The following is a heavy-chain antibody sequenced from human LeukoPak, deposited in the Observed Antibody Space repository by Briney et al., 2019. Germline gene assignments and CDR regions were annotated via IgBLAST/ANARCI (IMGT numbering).Heavy chain of an antibody. CDR3: ARDRYDSGSSWYGPLDY. V-gene: IGHV3-33*01. Sequence: GGSLRLSCAASGFTFSSYGMHWVRQAPGKGLEWVAVIWYDGSNKYYADSVKGRFTISRDNSKNTLYLQMNSLRAEDTAVYYCARDRYDSGSSWYGPLDYWGQETLVTVSS. J-gene: IGHJ4*02. D-gene: IGHD6-13*01. CDR2: IWYDGSNK. CDR1: GFTFSSYG.